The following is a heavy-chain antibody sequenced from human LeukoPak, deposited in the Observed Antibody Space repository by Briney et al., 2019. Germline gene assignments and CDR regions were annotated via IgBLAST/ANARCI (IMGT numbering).Heavy chain of an antibody. V-gene: IGHV3-23*01. D-gene: IGHD4/OR15-4a*01. CDR1: GFTFSSYA. CDR2: ISGSGDIT. CDR3: AKDMVRMDV. J-gene: IGHJ6*04. Sequence: PGGSLRLSCAASGFTFSSYAMNWVRQAPGKGLEWVSAISGSGDITYYADSVKGRFTISRDNSKNTLYLQMNSLRAEDTAVYYCAKDMVRMDVWGKGTTVTVSS.